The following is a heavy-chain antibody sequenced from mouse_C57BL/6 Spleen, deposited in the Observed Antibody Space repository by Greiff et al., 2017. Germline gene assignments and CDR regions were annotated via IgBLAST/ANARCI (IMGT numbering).Heavy chain of an antibody. J-gene: IGHJ4*01. D-gene: IGHD1-1*01. CDR2: IHPNSGST. Sequence: QVQLQQPGAELVKPGASVKLSCKASGYTFTSYWMHWVKQRPGQGLEWIGLIHPNSGSTNYNEKFKSKATLTVDKSSSTAYMQLSSLTSEYSAVYYCAREGGYYYGSSSYYAIDYWGQGTSVTVSS. CDR1: GYTFTSYW. CDR3: AREGGYYYGSSSYYAIDY. V-gene: IGHV1-64*01.